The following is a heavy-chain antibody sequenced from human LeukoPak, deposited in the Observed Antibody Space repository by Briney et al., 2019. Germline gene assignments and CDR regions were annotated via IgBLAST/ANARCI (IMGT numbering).Heavy chain of an antibody. CDR2: ISGSGGST. D-gene: IGHD1-26*01. CDR1: GFTFSSYA. CDR3: AKDQSLIVGATTLDY. J-gene: IGHJ4*02. Sequence: GGSLRLSCAASGFTFSSYAMSWVRQAPGKGLEWVSAISGSGGSTYYADSVKGRFTISRDNSKNTLYLQMNSLRAEDTAVYYCAKDQSLIVGATTLDYWGQGTLVTVSS. V-gene: IGHV3-23*01.